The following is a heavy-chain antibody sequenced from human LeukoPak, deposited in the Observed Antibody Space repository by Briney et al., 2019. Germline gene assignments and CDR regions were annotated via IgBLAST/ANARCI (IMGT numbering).Heavy chain of an antibody. CDR2: RNLNSGNK. D-gene: IGHD3-10*01. J-gene: IGHJ6*03. Sequence: ASVKLSCSASGYTFTSYDINWVRQATGQGLGWVGWRNLNSGNKGYAQTLQGRVTMTRNTSISTAYMELSSLRSEDTAVYYCERAYYGSGSYYILQYYYYYYMDVWGKGTTVTISS. CDR3: ERAYYGSGSYYILQYYYYYYMDV. V-gene: IGHV1-8*01. CDR1: GYTFTSYD.